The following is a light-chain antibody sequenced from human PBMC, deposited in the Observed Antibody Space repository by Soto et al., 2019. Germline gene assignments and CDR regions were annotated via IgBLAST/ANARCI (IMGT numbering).Light chain of an antibody. CDR2: DNN. CDR3: GTWDTSLSTGQV. J-gene: IGLJ1*01. Sequence: QSVLTQPPSVSAAPGQKVTISCSGSSSNIGNKFVSWDHQFPGTAPELLIYDNNKRPSGIPDRFSGSKSGTSATLGITGLKTGDEAGYYCGTWDTSLSTGQVFGAGTKVHRP. V-gene: IGLV1-51*01. CDR1: SSNIGNKF.